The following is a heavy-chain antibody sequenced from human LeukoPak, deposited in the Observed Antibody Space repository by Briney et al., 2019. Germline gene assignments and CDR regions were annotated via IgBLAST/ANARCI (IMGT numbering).Heavy chain of an antibody. J-gene: IGHJ6*03. CDR1: GFTFDDYA. CDR2: ISWDGGST. CDR3: AKVGQDYGSGSYYNLGFYYYYYMDV. Sequence: GGSLRLSCAASGFTFDDYAMHWVRHAPGKGLEWVSLISWDGGSTYYADSVKGRFTISRDNSKNSLYLQMNSLRAEDTALYYCAKVGQDYGSGSYYNLGFYYYYYMDVWGKGTTVTISS. V-gene: IGHV3-43D*03. D-gene: IGHD3-10*01.